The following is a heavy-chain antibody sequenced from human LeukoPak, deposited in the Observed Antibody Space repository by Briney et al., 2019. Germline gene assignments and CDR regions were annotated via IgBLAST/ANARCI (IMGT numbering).Heavy chain of an antibody. CDR2: ISWNSGRI. V-gene: IGHV3-9*03. Sequence: GRSLRLSCAASGFTFDDYAMHWVRQAPGKGLEGCSGISWNSGRIGYEDSVKGRFTISGDNAKNSLYLQMNSLRAEDMALYYCAKDISPDFWSGSNFDYWGQGTLVTVSS. D-gene: IGHD3-3*01. CDR1: GFTFDDYA. J-gene: IGHJ4*02. CDR3: AKDISPDFWSGSNFDY.